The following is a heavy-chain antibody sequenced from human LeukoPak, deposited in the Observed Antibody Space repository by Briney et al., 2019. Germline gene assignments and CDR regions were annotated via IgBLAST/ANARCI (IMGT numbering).Heavy chain of an antibody. Sequence: PEALSLTCVLCLGSFSVYYWSGIRQPPGKGREWMGEINHSGSTNYNQYLKSRVNISVDTFKNQYSLKLSSVTAADTAVYYCARDEAEGWGFFDYWGQGTLVTVSS. CDR1: LGSFSVYY. CDR2: INHSGST. CDR3: ARDEAEGWGFFDY. J-gene: IGHJ4*02. D-gene: IGHD7-27*01. V-gene: IGHV4-34*01.